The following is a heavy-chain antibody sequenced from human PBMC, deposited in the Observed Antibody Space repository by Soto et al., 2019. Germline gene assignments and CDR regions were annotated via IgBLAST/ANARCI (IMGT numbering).Heavy chain of an antibody. D-gene: IGHD4-17*01. V-gene: IGHV3-21*01. J-gene: IGHJ3*02. CDR1: GFTFSSYS. Sequence: EVQLVESGGGLVKPGGSLRLSCAASGFTFSSYSMNWVRQAPGKGLEWVSSISSSSSYIYYADSVKGRFTISRDNAKNSLYRQMNSLRAEDTAVYYCARGWVRDYGDDAFDIWGQGTMVTVSS. CDR3: ARGWVRDYGDDAFDI. CDR2: ISSSSSYI.